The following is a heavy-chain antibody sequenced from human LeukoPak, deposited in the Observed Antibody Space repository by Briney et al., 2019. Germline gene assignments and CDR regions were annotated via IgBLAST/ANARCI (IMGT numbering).Heavy chain of an antibody. J-gene: IGHJ4*02. CDR1: GFTFSDYY. V-gene: IGHV3-11*06. CDR2: ISSSSSYT. D-gene: IGHD5-12*01. CDR3: ARGTVATIVDY. Sequence: GGSLRLSCAASGFTFSDYYMSWIRQAPGKGLEWVSYISSSSSYTNYADSVKGRFTISRGNAKNSLYLQMNSLRAEDTAVYYCARGTVATIVDYWGQGTLVTVSS.